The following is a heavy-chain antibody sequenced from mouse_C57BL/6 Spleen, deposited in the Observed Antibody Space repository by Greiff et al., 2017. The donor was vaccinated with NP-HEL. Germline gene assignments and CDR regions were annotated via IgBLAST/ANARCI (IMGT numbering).Heavy chain of an antibody. CDR3: ATPRFYYGSSYGEFDY. CDR1: GYTFTDYY. D-gene: IGHD1-1*01. CDR2: INPNNGGT. V-gene: IGHV1-26*01. J-gene: IGHJ2*01. Sequence: VQLQQSGPELVKPGASVKISCKASGYTFTDYYMNWVKQSHGKSLEWIGDINPNNGGTSYNQKFKGKATLTVDKSSSTAYMELRSLTSEDSAVYYCATPRFYYGSSYGEFDYWGQGTTLTVSS.